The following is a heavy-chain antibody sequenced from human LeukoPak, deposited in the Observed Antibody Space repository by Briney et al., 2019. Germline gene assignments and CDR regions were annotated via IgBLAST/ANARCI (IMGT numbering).Heavy chain of an antibody. CDR3: ARQSYGYGANGRNWFDP. V-gene: IGHV4-59*08. CDR1: GGSISSYY. D-gene: IGHD5-12*01. Sequence: SETLSLTCTVSGGSISSYYWSWIRQPPGKGLEWIGYIYYSGGTNYNPSLRSRVTISVDTSKNQFSLKLSSVTAADTAVYYCARQSYGYGANGRNWFDPWGHGAQVTVSS. CDR2: IYYSGGT. J-gene: IGHJ5*02.